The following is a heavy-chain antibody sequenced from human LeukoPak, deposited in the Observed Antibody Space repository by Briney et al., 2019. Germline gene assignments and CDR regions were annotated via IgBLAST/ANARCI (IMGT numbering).Heavy chain of an antibody. CDR3: ARGPYSNYWFDP. CDR1: GYTFTSYG. Sequence: WASVKVSCKAPGYTFTSYGISWVRQAPGQGLEWMGWISAYNGNTNYAQKLQGRVTMTTDTSTSTAYMELRSLRSEDTAVYFCARGPYSNYWFDPWGQGTLVTVSS. V-gene: IGHV1-18*01. CDR2: ISAYNGNT. J-gene: IGHJ5*02. D-gene: IGHD4-11*01.